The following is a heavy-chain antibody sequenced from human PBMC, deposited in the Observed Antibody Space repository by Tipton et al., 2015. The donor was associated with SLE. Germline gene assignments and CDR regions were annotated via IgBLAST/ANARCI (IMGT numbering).Heavy chain of an antibody. CDR2: ISYSGST. CDR3: ARHWGEYADY. D-gene: IGHD4-17*01. V-gene: IGHV4-39*07. J-gene: IGHJ4*02. Sequence: TLSLTCTVSGGSIRSINYYWGWIRQPPRKGLEWIGRISYSGSTYFNPSLKSRVTISVDTSKNQFSLKLSSVTAADTAVYYCARHWGEYADYWGQGTLVTVTA. CDR1: GGSIRSINYY.